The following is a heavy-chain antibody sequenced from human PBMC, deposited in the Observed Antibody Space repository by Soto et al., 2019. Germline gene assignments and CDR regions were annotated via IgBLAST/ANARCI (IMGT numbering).Heavy chain of an antibody. CDR1: GGSINGYF. CDR3: ARHDMAMVRVSYLDQ. J-gene: IGHJ4*02. CDR2: IYYSGST. D-gene: IGHD5-18*01. V-gene: IGHV4-59*08. Sequence: QVQLQESGPGLVKPSETLSLTCTVSGGSINGYFWSWIRQPPGKGLEWIGYIYYSGSTSYNPSLKSRVTISVDTSKNPFALQLSSVTAADTALYFCARHDMAMVRVSYLDQWGQGARVTVSS.